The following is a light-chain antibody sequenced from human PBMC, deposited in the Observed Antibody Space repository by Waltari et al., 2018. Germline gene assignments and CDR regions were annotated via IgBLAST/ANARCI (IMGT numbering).Light chain of an antibody. Sequence: EIVLTQSPGSLSLSPGETASLSCRASQSVTNNYLAWFQQQPGQAPILLIFVASSRASGTPDRFSGSGSGTDFTLTISRLEPDDFAVYYCQQYASSPAFGQGTKLEIK. CDR3: QQYASSPA. V-gene: IGKV3-20*01. J-gene: IGKJ2*01. CDR2: VAS. CDR1: QSVTNNY.